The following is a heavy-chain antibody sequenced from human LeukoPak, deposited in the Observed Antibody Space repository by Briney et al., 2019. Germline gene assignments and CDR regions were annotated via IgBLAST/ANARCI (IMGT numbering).Heavy chain of an antibody. CDR2: IYTRGST. D-gene: IGHD6-13*01. Sequence: PSGTLSLTCTVSGGSINNYYWSWIRQPAGKGLEWIGRIYTRGSTNYNPSLKSRVTISVDTSKNQFSLKLSSVTAADTAVYYCARMGRSSWYADAFDIWGQGTMVTVSS. CDR1: GGSINNYY. V-gene: IGHV4-4*07. CDR3: ARMGRSSWYADAFDI. J-gene: IGHJ3*02.